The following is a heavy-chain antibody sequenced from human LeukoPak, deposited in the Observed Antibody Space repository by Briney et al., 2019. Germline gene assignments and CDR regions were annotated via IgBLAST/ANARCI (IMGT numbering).Heavy chain of an antibody. J-gene: IGHJ5*02. V-gene: IGHV3-7*02. CDR2: IKRDGSEK. CDR1: GITFSSYW. Sequence: GGSLRLSCLASGITFSSYWMSCVRQAPGKGLEWVANIKRDGSEKNYVDSVKGRFTISRDNARNSLYLQMNSLRAEDTAVYYCTTVRYRSGFDPWGQGTLVTVSS. CDR3: TTVRYRSGFDP. D-gene: IGHD5-18*01.